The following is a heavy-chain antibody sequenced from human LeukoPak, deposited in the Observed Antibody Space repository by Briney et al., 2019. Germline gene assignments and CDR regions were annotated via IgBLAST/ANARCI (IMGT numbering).Heavy chain of an antibody. CDR1: GYTFTSYY. CDR2: INPSGGST. CDR3: ARDSTVYDFWSGYPADY. D-gene: IGHD3-3*01. V-gene: IGHV1-46*01. Sequence: ASVKVSCKASGYTFTSYYMHWVRQAPGQGLEWMGIINPSGGSTSYAQKFQGRVTMTRDTSTSTVYMELSSLRSEDTAVYYCARDSTVYDFWSGYPADYWGQGTLVTVSS. J-gene: IGHJ4*02.